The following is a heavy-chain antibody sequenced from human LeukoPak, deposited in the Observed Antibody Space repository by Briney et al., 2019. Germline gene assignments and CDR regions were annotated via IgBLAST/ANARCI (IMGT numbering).Heavy chain of an antibody. CDR2: INPSGGST. J-gene: IGHJ4*02. D-gene: IGHD1-26*01. CDR3: AASGSYSFDY. V-gene: IGHV1-46*01. Sequence: ASVKVSCKASGYTFTSYYIHWVRQAPGQGLEWMGIINPSGGSTNYAQDFQGRVTMTRDTSASTAYMELSSLRSEDTAVYYCAASGSYSFDYWGQGTLVTVSS. CDR1: GYTFTSYY.